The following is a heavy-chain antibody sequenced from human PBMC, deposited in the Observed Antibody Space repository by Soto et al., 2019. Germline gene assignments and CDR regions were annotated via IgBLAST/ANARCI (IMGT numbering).Heavy chain of an antibody. CDR3: AKGSSTSRPYYFDS. D-gene: IGHD2-2*01. CDR2: ITGSGGST. J-gene: IGHJ4*02. Sequence: EVQLLESGGGLVQPGGSLRLSCAASGFTFSSYAMSWVRQTPGKGLDWVSAITGSGGSTYYADSVKGRFTISRDNSKNTLYLQVNALGAEDTAVYYCAKGSSTSRPYYFDSWGQGTLVTVSS. V-gene: IGHV3-23*01. CDR1: GFTFSSYA.